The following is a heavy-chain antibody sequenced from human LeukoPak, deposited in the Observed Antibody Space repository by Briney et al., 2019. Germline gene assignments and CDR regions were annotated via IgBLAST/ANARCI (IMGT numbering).Heavy chain of an antibody. CDR1: GFTFGNFW. D-gene: IGHD3-22*01. CDR3: TRGRSGYYYDY. CDR2: IDTDGSST. Sequence: SGGSLRLSCSASGFTFGNFWMHWVRQAPGKGLVWVSRIDTDGSSTSYADSVKGRFTISRDNAKNTLYLQMSSLRAEDTAVYYCTRGRSGYYYDYWGQGTLVTVSS. V-gene: IGHV3-74*01. J-gene: IGHJ4*02.